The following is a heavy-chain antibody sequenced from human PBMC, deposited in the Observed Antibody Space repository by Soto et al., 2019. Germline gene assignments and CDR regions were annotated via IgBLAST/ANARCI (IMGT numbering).Heavy chain of an antibody. CDR1: GFTFSHYT. D-gene: IGHD6-13*01. CDR2: IGVNVGHI. CDR3: AKWQQLQ. J-gene: IGHJ4*02. Sequence: PGGSLRLSCAASGFTFSHYTMTWVRQAPGKGLEWVASIGVNVGHIFYADSVKGRFTVSRDDARNTLSLQMSSLKAEDTGVYYCAKWQQLQWGQGTRVTVSS. V-gene: IGHV3-21*06.